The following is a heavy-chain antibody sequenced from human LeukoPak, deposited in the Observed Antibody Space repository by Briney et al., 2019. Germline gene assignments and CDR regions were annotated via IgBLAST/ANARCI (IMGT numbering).Heavy chain of an antibody. J-gene: IGHJ5*02. CDR1: GGSISSSSYY. V-gene: IGHV4-39*07. CDR3: ARADDSSGIYYWFDH. CDR2: IYHSGST. Sequence: SETLSLTCTVSGGSISSSSYYWGWIRQPPGKGLEWIGSIYHSGSTYYNPSLKSRVTISVDTSKNQFSLKLSSVTAADTAVYYCARADDSSGIYYWFDHWGQGTLVTVSS. D-gene: IGHD3-22*01.